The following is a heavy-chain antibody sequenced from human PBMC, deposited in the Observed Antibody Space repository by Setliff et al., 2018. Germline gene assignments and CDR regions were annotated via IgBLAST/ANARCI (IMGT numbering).Heavy chain of an antibody. J-gene: IGHJ4*02. V-gene: IGHV4-59*12. CDR3: ARDRGSNNSPEDFDY. Sequence: KSSETLSLTCTVSGGSISSYYWSWIRQPPGKGLEWIGYIYYSGSTNYNPSLKSRVTRSIDTSKNQFFLKVRSVTAADTAVYYCARDRGSNNSPEDFDYWGLGTLVTVSS. D-gene: IGHD1-1*01. CDR2: IYYSGST. CDR1: GGSISSYY.